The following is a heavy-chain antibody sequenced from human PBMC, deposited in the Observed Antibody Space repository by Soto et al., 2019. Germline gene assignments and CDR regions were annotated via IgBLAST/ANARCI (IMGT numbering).Heavy chain of an antibody. Sequence: QLQVQESGPGLVKPSETLSLTCTVSGGSIISSNYYWGWIRQPPGKGLEWIGSLYYSGSTYYNPSLKSRVTTSVSTSKNQVSLKLSSVTAADTAVYYCARTYVTDIVVVPAAKDYMDVWGKGTTVTVSS. J-gene: IGHJ6*03. CDR3: ARTYVTDIVVVPAAKDYMDV. CDR2: LYYSGST. CDR1: GGSIISSNYY. D-gene: IGHD2-2*01. V-gene: IGHV4-39*01.